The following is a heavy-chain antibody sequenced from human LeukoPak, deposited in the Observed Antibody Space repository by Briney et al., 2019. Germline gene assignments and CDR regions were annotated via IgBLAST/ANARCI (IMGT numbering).Heavy chain of an antibody. Sequence: KPGGSLRLSCAASGFTFSNAWMSWVRQAPGKGLEWVGRIKSKTDGGTTDYAAPVKGRFTISRDDSKNTLYLQMNSLKTEDTAVYYCTTDHPSSGSWAVDYWGQGTLVTVSS. CDR1: GFTFSNAW. V-gene: IGHV3-15*01. D-gene: IGHD1-26*01. CDR2: IKSKTDGGTT. J-gene: IGHJ4*02. CDR3: TTDHPSSGSWAVDY.